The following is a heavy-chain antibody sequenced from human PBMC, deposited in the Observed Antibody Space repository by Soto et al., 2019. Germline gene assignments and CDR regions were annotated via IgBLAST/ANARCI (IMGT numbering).Heavy chain of an antibody. Sequence: SETLSLTCAVSSGSMSSSNRWSWVRQPPGKGLDWIGEIYHSGSTNYNPSLKSRVTISVDKSKNQCSLKLSSVTAADTAVYYCARRRTTVTTRWFDPWGQGTLVTVSS. CDR1: SGSMSSSNR. J-gene: IGHJ5*02. CDR2: IYHSGST. CDR3: ARRRTTVTTRWFDP. V-gene: IGHV4-4*02. D-gene: IGHD4-17*01.